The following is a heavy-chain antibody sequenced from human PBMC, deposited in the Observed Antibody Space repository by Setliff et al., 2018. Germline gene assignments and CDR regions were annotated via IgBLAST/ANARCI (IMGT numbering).Heavy chain of an antibody. V-gene: IGHV3-73*01. CDR1: GFTFSGSA. D-gene: IGHD3-22*01. J-gene: IGHJ3*02. CDR2: IRSRPDNYAT. Sequence: QPGGSLRLSCAASGFTFSGSAMHWVRQASGKGLEWVGRIRSRPDNYATAYAASVKGRFTISRDDSKNTAYLQMNSLRAEDTAVYYCARDRISRYYDSGAHAFDIWGQGTMVTVSS. CDR3: ARDRISRYYDSGAHAFDI.